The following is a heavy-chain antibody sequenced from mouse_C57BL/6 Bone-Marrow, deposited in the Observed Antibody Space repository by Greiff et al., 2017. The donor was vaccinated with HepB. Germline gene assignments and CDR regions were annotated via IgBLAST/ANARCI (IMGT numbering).Heavy chain of an antibody. J-gene: IGHJ1*03. CDR2: IYPGDGDT. Sequence: QVQLQQSGPELVKPGASVKISCKASGYAFSSSWMNWVKQRPGKGLEWIGRIYPGDGDTNYNGKFKGKATLTADKSSSTAYMQLSSLTSEDSAVYCCARREEDYSNYHWYFDVWGTGTTVTVSS. CDR1: GYAFSSSW. D-gene: IGHD2-5*01. V-gene: IGHV1-82*01. CDR3: ARREEDYSNYHWYFDV.